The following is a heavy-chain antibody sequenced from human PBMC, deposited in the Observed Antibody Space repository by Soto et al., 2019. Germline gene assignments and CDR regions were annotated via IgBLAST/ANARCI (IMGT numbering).Heavy chain of an antibody. CDR1: GYTFTSYG. Sequence: ASVKVSCKASGYTFTSYGISWVRQAPGQGLEWMGWISAGNGNTKYSQKFQGRVTITRDTSASTAYMELNSLRSEDTAVYYCARVIGRLYFFAYWGQGTLVTVSS. CDR3: ARVIGRLYFFAY. CDR2: ISAGNGNT. V-gene: IGHV1-18*01. D-gene: IGHD3-16*01. J-gene: IGHJ4*02.